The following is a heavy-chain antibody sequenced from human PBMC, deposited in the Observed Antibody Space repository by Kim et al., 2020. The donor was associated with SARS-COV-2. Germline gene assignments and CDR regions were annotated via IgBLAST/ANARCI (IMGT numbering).Heavy chain of an antibody. CDR1: GYSFTSYW. V-gene: IGHV5-10-1*01. J-gene: IGHJ4*02. CDR3: ARQFRDGYWRGFNYFDY. D-gene: IGHD2-21*01. Sequence: GESLKISCKGSGYSFTSYWISWVRQMPGKGLEWMGRIDPSDSYTNYSPFFQGHVTISADKSISTAYLQWSSLKASDTAMYYCARQFRDGYWRGFNYFDYWGQGTLVTVSS. CDR2: IDPSDSYT.